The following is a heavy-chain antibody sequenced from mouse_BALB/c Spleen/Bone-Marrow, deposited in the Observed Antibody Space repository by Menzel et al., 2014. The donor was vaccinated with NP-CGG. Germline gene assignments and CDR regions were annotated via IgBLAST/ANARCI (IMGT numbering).Heavy chain of an antibody. CDR3: ARLDYYGYLSY. J-gene: IGHJ2*01. Sequence: LVESGGGLVQPGGSLKLSCAASGFDFSRYWMSWVRQAPGKGLEWIGEINPESRTINYSPSLKDKFIISRDNAKNTLYLRLNKVRSEDTALYYCARLDYYGYLSYWGQGTTLTVSS. V-gene: IGHV4-1*02. CDR1: GFDFSRYW. D-gene: IGHD1-2*01. CDR2: INPESRTI.